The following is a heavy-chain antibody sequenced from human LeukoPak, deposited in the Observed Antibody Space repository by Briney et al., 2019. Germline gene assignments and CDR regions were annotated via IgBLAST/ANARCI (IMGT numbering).Heavy chain of an antibody. CDR3: ARGVVTAIVDYFDY. D-gene: IGHD2-21*02. CDR1: GGSISSGGYS. J-gene: IGHJ4*02. V-gene: IGHV4-30-2*01. CDR2: IYHSGST. Sequence: SETLSLTCDVSGGSISSGGYSWSWIRQPPGKGLERIGYIYHSGSTYHNPSLKSRVTISVDRSKNQLSLKLRSVTAADTAVYYCARGVVTAIVDYFDYWGQGTLVTVSS.